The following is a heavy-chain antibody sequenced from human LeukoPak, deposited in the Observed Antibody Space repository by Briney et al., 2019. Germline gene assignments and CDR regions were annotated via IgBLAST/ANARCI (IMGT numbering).Heavy chain of an antibody. CDR3: ATVSGYDTYYFDY. J-gene: IGHJ4*02. CDR1: GYTLTELS. D-gene: IGHD5-12*01. V-gene: IGHV1-24*01. CDR2: FDPEDGET. Sequence: ASVKVSCKVSGYTLTELSMHWVRQAPGKGLEWMGGFDPEDGETIYAQKFQGRVSMTEDTSTDTAYMELSSLRSEDTAVYYCATVSGYDTYYFDYWGQGTLVTVSS.